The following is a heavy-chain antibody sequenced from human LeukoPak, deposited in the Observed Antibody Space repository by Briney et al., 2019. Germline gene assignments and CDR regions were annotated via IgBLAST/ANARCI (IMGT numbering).Heavy chain of an antibody. CDR2: ISGSSSTI. V-gene: IGHV3-48*04. D-gene: IGHD3-3*01. CDR1: GFTFSSYS. CDR3: ASEGHYDFWSGYGPFDP. Sequence: GGSLRLSCAASGFTFSSYSMNWVRQAPGKGLEWVSYISGSSSTIYYADSVKGRFTISRDNAKNSLYLQMNSLRAEDTAVYYCASEGHYDFWSGYGPFDPWGQGTLVTVSS. J-gene: IGHJ5*02.